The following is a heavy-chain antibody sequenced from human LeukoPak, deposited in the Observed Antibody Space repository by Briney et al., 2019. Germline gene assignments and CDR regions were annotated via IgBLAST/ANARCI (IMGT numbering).Heavy chain of an antibody. CDR3: ARDLPVGAAGTVLIDY. CDR1: GYTFTGYY. V-gene: IGHV1-2*02. CDR2: INPNSGGT. J-gene: IGHJ4*02. D-gene: IGHD6-13*01. Sequence: ASVKVSCKASGYTFTGYYMRWVRQAPGQGLEWMGWINPNSGGTNYAQKSQGRVTMTRDTSISTAYMELSRLRSDDTAVYYCARDLPVGAAGTVLIDYWGQGTLVTVSS.